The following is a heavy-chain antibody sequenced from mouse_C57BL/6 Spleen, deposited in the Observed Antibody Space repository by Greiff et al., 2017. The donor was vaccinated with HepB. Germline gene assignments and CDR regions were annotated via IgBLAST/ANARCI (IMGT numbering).Heavy chain of an antibody. Sequence: QLQQSGPELVKPGASVKISCKASGYTFTDYYMNWVKQSHGKSLEWIGDINPNNGGTSYNQKFKGKATLTVDKSSSTAYMELRSLTSEDSAVYYCASWSSYEAWFAYWGQGTLVTVSA. CDR1: GYTFTDYY. CDR3: ASWSSYEAWFAY. J-gene: IGHJ3*01. CDR2: INPNNGGT. D-gene: IGHD1-1*01. V-gene: IGHV1-26*01.